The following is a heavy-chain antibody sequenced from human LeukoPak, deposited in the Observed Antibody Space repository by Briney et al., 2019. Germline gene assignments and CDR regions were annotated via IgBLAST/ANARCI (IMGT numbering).Heavy chain of an antibody. CDR1: GGSFSGYY. J-gene: IGHJ4*02. D-gene: IGHD2-15*01. CDR3: ARFSRSAGPDY. CDR2: INHSGST. Sequence: PSETLSLTCAVYGGSFSGYYWSWIRQPPGKGLEWIGEINHSGSTNYNPSLKSRVTISVDTSKNQFSLKLSSVTAADTAGYYCARFSRSAGPDYWGQGTLVTVSS. V-gene: IGHV4-34*01.